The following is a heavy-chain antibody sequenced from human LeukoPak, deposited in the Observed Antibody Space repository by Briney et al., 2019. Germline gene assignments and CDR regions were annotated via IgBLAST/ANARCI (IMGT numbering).Heavy chain of an antibody. Sequence: ASVKVSCTASGYTFTIYAIHWVRQAPGQRLEWMGWINAGNGNTKNSQKFQGRVTIIRDTSASTAYMELSSLRSEDTAVYYCARGSGYDRPYYYYGMDVWGQGTTVTVSS. D-gene: IGHD5-12*01. J-gene: IGHJ6*02. CDR1: GYTFTIYA. V-gene: IGHV1-3*01. CDR2: INAGNGNT. CDR3: ARGSGYDRPYYYYGMDV.